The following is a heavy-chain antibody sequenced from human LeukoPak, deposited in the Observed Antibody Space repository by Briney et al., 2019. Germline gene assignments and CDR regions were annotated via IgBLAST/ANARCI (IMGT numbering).Heavy chain of an antibody. Sequence: PSETLSLTCTVSAGSISSYYWTWIRQPPGKGLEWIGYIYYSGSTNYSPSLKSRVTISVDTSKNQFSLKLSSVTAADTAVYYCARVPYYYDSSGYYWGAFDIWGQGTMVTVSS. CDR2: IYYSGST. D-gene: IGHD3-22*01. V-gene: IGHV4-59*01. CDR1: AGSISSYY. CDR3: ARVPYYYDSSGYYWGAFDI. J-gene: IGHJ3*02.